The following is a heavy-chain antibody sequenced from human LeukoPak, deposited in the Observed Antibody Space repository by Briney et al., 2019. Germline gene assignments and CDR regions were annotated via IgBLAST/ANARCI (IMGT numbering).Heavy chain of an antibody. CDR1: GGSISSSSYY. CDR2: IYTSGST. Sequence: SETLSLTCTVSGGSISSSSYYWSWIRQPAGKGLEWIGRIYTSGSTNYNPSLKSRVTISVDTSKNQFSLKLSSVTAADTAVYYCARDKSGPDDFWSGRYDAFDIWGQGTMVTVSS. V-gene: IGHV4-61*02. D-gene: IGHD3-3*01. CDR3: ARDKSGPDDFWSGRYDAFDI. J-gene: IGHJ3*02.